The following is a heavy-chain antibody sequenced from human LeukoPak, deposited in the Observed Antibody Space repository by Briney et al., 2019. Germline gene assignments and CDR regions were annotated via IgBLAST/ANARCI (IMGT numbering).Heavy chain of an antibody. CDR1: GYSFTSND. CDR2: ISPYNGHT. Sequence: ASVKVSCKASGYSFTSNDINWVRQATGQGLEWMGWISPYNGHTNYAQKLQGRVTMTTDTSTTTAYMELSRLRSDDTAVYYCARAVASSISPAYWGQGTLVTVSS. CDR3: ARAVASSISPAY. J-gene: IGHJ4*02. D-gene: IGHD6-13*01. V-gene: IGHV1-18*04.